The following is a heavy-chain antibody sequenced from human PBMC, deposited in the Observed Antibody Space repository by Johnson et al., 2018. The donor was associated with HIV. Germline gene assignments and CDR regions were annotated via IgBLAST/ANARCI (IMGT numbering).Heavy chain of an antibody. CDR1: GFTFDDYA. D-gene: IGHD3-10*01. CDR2: ISWNSGSI. CDR3: GRAVMVRNYETMGAFDI. V-gene: IGHV3-9*01. Sequence: VQLVESGGGLVQPGRSLRLSCAASGFTFDDYAMHWVRQAPGKGLEWVSGISWNSGSIGYADSVKGRFTISRDNAKNSLYLQMSSLRAGDTAVYYCGRAVMVRNYETMGAFDIWGQGTMVTVSS. J-gene: IGHJ3*02.